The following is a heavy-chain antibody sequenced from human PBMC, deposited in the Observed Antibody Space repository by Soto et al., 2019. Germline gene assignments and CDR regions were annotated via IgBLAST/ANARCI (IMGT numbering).Heavy chain of an antibody. J-gene: IGHJ6*02. Sequence: GGSLRLSCAVSGFTWGGYAINWVRQAPGKGLEWVGFIRSKAYGGTTEYAASVKGRFTISRDDSRTIAFLQMNSLKTGDTAVFFCARSLLNGMDVWGQGTTVTVSS. D-gene: IGHD2-21*01. V-gene: IGHV3-49*04. CDR2: IRSKAYGGTT. CDR1: GFTWGGYA. CDR3: ARSLLNGMDV.